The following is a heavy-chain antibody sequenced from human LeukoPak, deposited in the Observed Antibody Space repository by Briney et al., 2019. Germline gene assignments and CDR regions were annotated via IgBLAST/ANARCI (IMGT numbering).Heavy chain of an antibody. J-gene: IGHJ5*02. CDR2: VYYSGNT. V-gene: IGHV4-59*08. CDR3: ARGNCSSTSCYMSRRYNWFDP. D-gene: IGHD2-2*02. Sequence: SETLSLTCTVSGGSINYYYWSWIRQPPGKGLEWIGYVYYSGNTNYNPSLKSRVTISVDTSKNQFSLKLSPVTAADTAVYYCARGNCSSTSCYMSRRYNWFDPWGQGTLVTVSS. CDR1: GGSINYYY.